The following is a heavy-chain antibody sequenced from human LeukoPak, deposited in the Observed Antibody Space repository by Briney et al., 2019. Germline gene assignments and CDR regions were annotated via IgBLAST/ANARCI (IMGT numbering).Heavy chain of an antibody. D-gene: IGHD3-22*01. J-gene: IGHJ4*02. CDR3: ARLIYDSGFDY. CDR1: GDFISSYY. Sequence: SETPSLTCTVSGDFISSYYWSWIRQPPGKGLEWIGYIYYTGNTNYNPSLKSRVTISVDTSKNRFSLELTSVTAADTAVYYCARLIYDSGFDYWGQGTLVTISS. V-gene: IGHV4-59*08. CDR2: IYYTGNT.